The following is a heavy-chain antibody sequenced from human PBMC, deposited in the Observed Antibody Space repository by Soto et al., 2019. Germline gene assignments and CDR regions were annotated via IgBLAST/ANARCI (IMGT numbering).Heavy chain of an antibody. CDR3: AASLWFGTQPEI. D-gene: IGHD3-10*01. V-gene: IGHV4-34*01. J-gene: IGHJ4*02. CDR1: GGSFSNNY. CDR2: ISPSGTT. Sequence: SETLSLTCAVYGGSFSNNYWTWFRQPPGKGLEWIGEISPSGTTKYIPSLKSRGTISVDTSRKQFFLKVTSVSAADTAVYYCAASLWFGTQPEIWGPGTLVTVSS.